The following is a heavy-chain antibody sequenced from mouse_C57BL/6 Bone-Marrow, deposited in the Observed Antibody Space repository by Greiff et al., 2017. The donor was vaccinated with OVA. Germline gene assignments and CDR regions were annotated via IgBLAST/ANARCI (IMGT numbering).Heavy chain of an antibody. Sequence: VQLQQSGPVLVKPGASVKMSCKASGYTFTDYYMNWVKQSHGKSLEWIGVINPYNGGTSYNQKFKGKATLTVDKSSSTAYMELNSLTSEDSAVYYCARPLLYYSNHYWGQGTTLTVSS. D-gene: IGHD2-5*01. V-gene: IGHV1-19*01. CDR2: INPYNGGT. CDR1: GYTFTDYY. J-gene: IGHJ2*01. CDR3: ARPLLYYSNHY.